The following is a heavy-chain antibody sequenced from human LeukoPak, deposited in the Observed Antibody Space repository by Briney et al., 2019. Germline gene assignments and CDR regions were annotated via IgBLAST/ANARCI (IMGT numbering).Heavy chain of an antibody. CDR3: AKPADTAMGFDY. J-gene: IGHJ4*02. CDR1: GGSFSGYY. CDR2: INHSGST. D-gene: IGHD5-18*01. Sequence: SETLPLTCAVYGGSFSGYYWSWIRQPPGKGLKWIGEINHSGSTNYNPSLKSRVTISVDTSKNQFSLKLSSVTAADTAVYYCAKPADTAMGFDYWGQGTLVTVSS. V-gene: IGHV4-34*01.